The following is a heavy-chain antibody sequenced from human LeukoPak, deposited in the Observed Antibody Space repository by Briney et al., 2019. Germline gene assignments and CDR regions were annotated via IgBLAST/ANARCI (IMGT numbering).Heavy chain of an antibody. D-gene: IGHD5-18*01. Sequence: ASVKVSCKVSGYTLTELSMHWVRQAPGQGPEWMGWISPNNGGTRYSQKFQGRVTMTTDTSISTAYMELSGLTSDDTAVYYCAAPGYKYGYVLDHWGQGTLVTVSS. V-gene: IGHV1-2*02. CDR1: GYTLTELS. J-gene: IGHJ4*02. CDR3: AAPGYKYGYVLDH. CDR2: ISPNNGGT.